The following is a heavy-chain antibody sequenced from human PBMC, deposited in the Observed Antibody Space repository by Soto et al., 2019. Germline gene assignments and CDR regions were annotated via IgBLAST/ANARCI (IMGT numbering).Heavy chain of an antibody. D-gene: IGHD3-10*01. CDR3: AKDRHYPRDYFHY. J-gene: IGHJ4*02. Sequence: GGSLRLSCAASGFTFSSSAISWVRQAPGKGLEWVSAVSANGQGIYYADSVRGRFTISRDNSKNTVFLHMDSLSAEDTAVYYCAKDRHYPRDYFHYWGQGTLVTVPS. V-gene: IGHV3-23*01. CDR2: VSANGQGI. CDR1: GFTFSSSA.